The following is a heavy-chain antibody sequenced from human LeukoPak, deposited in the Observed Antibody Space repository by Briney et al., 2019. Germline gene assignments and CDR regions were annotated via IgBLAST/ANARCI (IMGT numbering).Heavy chain of an antibody. CDR1: GFTFSSYA. D-gene: IGHD5-18*01. V-gene: IGHV3-23*01. CDR3: AKEGTDTRGPFVDY. CDR2: ISGSGGNT. J-gene: IGHJ4*02. Sequence: PGGSLRLSCAASGFTFSSYAMHWVRQAPGKGLVWVSAISGSGGNTYYADSVKGRFRISRDNSKNTVYLQMNSLRAEDTAVYYCAKEGTDTRGPFVDYWGQGTLVTVSS.